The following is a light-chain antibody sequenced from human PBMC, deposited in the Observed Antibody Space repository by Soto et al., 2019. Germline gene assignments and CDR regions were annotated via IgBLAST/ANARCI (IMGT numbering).Light chain of an antibody. V-gene: IGKV1-12*01. Sequence: DIQMTQSPSSVSAAIGDRVTITCRASQDVGTWVAWYQQQPGKPPKLLIYGASSLHTGVPSRFSGSGSGTDFTLTFSALHPEDFATYFCLQSHSFPLTFGGGTNVDIK. J-gene: IGKJ4*01. CDR2: GAS. CDR1: QDVGTW. CDR3: LQSHSFPLT.